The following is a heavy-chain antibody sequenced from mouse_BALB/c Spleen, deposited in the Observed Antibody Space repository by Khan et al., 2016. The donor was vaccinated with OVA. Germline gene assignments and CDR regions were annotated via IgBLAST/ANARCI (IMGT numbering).Heavy chain of an antibody. CDR2: MSSGGDYT. CDR3: ASHLTGSFAF. D-gene: IGHD4-1*01. V-gene: IGHV5-6*01. Sequence: EVELVESGGDLVKPGGSLKLSCAASGFTFSSYSLSWVRQIPDKRLEWVATMSSGGDYTYYPDGVKGRFTISRDNAKNTLYLQMSSLKSEATAMYYCASHLTGSFAFWGQGTLVTVSA. J-gene: IGHJ3*01. CDR1: GFTFSSYS.